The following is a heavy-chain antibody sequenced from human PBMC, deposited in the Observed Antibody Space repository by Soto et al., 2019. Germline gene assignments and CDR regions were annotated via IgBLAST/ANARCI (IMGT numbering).Heavy chain of an antibody. CDR1: GVTFSRYG. CDR3: AKDRGALRWSEEHYYFDY. J-gene: IGHJ4*02. CDR2: ILYDGSKK. D-gene: IGHD4-17*01. V-gene: IGHV3-30*18. Sequence: WGSLKLSCASSGVTFSRYGMHWVRQAPGKGLEWVAVILYDGSKKYYADSMKGRFTISRDNSKNTLYLQMNSLRAEDTALYYCAKDRGALRWSEEHYYFDYWGQGTLVTVSS.